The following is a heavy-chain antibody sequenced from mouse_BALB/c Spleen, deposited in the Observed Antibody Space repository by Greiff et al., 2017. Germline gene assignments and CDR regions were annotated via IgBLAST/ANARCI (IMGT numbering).Heavy chain of an antibody. D-gene: IGHD2-4*01. CDR3: TRGHDYDVEDYFDD. Sequence: QVQLKESGAELVRPGASVTLSCKASGYTFTDYEMHWVKQTPVHGLEWIGAIDPETGGTAYNQKFKGKATLTADKSSSTAYMELRSLTSEDSAVYYCTRGHDYDVEDYFDDWGQGTTLTVSS. J-gene: IGHJ2*01. V-gene: IGHV1-15*01. CDR1: GYTFTDYE. CDR2: IDPETGGT.